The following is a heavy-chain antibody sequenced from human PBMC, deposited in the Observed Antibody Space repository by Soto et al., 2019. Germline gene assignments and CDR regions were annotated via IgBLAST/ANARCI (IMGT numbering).Heavy chain of an antibody. Sequence: SETLSLTCTVSGGSISSYYWSWIRQPPGKGLEWIGYIYYSGSTNYNPSLKSRVTISVDTSKNQFSLKLSSVTAADTAVYYCARRGGYGSGSYLDYWGQGTLVTVSS. CDR3: ARRGGYGSGSYLDY. J-gene: IGHJ4*02. D-gene: IGHD3-10*01. V-gene: IGHV4-59*08. CDR2: IYYSGST. CDR1: GGSISSYY.